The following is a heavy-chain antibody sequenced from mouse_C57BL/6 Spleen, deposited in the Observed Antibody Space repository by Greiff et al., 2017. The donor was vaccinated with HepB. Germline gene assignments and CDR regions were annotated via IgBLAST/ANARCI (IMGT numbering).Heavy chain of an antibody. CDR1: GYAFTNYL. Sequence: QVQLKQSGAELVRPGTSVKVSCKASGYAFTNYLIEWVKQRPGQGLEWIGVINPGSGGTNYNEKFKGKATLTADKSSSTAYMQLSSLTSEDSAVYFWAREKDWDGGGDYWGQGTSVTVSS. J-gene: IGHJ4*01. V-gene: IGHV1-54*01. D-gene: IGHD4-1*01. CDR3: AREKDWDGGGDY. CDR2: INPGSGGT.